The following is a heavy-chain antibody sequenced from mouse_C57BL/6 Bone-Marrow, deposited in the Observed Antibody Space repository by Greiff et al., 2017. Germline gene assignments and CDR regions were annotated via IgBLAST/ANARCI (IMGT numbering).Heavy chain of an antibody. CDR2: IDPGNGDT. V-gene: IGHV14-4*01. CDR1: GFNIKDDY. J-gene: IGHJ2*01. Sequence: EVHLVESGAELVRPGASVKLSCTASGFNIKDDYMHWVKQRPEQGLEWIGWIDPGNGDTEYASKFQGKATITADTSSNTAYLQLSSLTSEDTAVYYCTYFDYWGQGTTLTVSS. CDR3: TYFDY.